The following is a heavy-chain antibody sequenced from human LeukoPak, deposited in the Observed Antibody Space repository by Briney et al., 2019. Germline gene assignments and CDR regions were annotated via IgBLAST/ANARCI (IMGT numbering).Heavy chain of an antibody. CDR1: GFTVSSTY. V-gene: IGHV3-66*02. D-gene: IGHD3-22*01. CDR3: AREPIYYYDSSGYVDA. CDR2: IYTGGST. J-gene: IGHJ3*01. Sequence: PGGSLRLSCAASGFTVSSTYMSWVRKAPGKGLEWVSVIYTGGSTYYADSVKGRFTISRDNSKNTLYLQMNSLRAEDTAVYYCAREPIYYYDSSGYVDAWGQGTMVTVSS.